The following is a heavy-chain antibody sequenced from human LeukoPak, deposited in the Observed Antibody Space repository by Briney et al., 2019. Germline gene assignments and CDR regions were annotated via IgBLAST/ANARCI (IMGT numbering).Heavy chain of an antibody. CDR1: GFTFSSYA. CDR3: ARGFLYGMDV. Sequence: GGSLRLSCAASGFTFSSYAMHWVRQAPGKGLEWVAVISYDGSNKYYADSVKGRFSISRDNSKNTLYLQMNSLRAEDTAVYYCARGFLYGMDVWGQGTTVTVSS. CDR2: ISYDGSNK. J-gene: IGHJ6*02. V-gene: IGHV3-30*04.